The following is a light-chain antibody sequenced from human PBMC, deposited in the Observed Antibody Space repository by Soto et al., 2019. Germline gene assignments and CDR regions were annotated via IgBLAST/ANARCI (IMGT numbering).Light chain of an antibody. CDR2: KAS. Sequence: DIQITQSPSTLSGSVGDRVTITCRAGQTISIWLSWYQQKPGKAPKLLIYKASTLKSGVPSRFSGSGSGTEFTLTISSLQPDDFATYYCQHYNSYSEAFGQGTKVAI. J-gene: IGKJ1*01. V-gene: IGKV1-5*03. CDR3: QHYNSYSEA. CDR1: QTISIW.